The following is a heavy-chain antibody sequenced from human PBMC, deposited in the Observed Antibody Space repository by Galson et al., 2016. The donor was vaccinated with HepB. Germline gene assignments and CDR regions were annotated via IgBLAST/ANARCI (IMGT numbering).Heavy chain of an antibody. J-gene: IGHJ4*02. CDR2: ITSSSRDI. Sequence: SLRLSCAASGFTFRTYSMTWVRQAPGKGLEWVSSITSSSRDIYYADSLKGRFTVSRDNAKNSLYLQMNGLRAEDTAVYYCARDRPPYEPLGPDYWGQGTLVTVSP. CDR1: GFTFRTYS. CDR3: ARDRPPYEPLGPDY. V-gene: IGHV3-21*01. D-gene: IGHD3-16*01.